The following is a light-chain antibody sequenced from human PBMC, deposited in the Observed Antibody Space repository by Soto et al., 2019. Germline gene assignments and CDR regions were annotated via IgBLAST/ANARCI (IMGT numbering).Light chain of an antibody. J-gene: IGKJ4*01. CDR1: QSVSGSY. CDR3: RQYGRSLGFA. V-gene: IGKV3-20*01. CDR2: DAS. Sequence: EIVMTQSPGTLSLSPGEAATLSYRASQSVSGSYLAWYQQKPGQAPRLVIYDASTRATGIPDRFRGSGSGTDFTLTISRLEPEDFAVYYCRQYGRSLGFAFGGGTKVDIK.